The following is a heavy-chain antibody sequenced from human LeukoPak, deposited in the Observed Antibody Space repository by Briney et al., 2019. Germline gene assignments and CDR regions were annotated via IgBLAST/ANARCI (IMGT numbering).Heavy chain of an antibody. Sequence: GGSLRLSCAASGFTVSSNYMSWVRQAPGKGLEWVSVIYSGGSTYYADSVKGRFTISRDNSKNTLYLQMNSLRAEDTAVYYCARDRQNSYYYYGMDVWGQGTTVTVSS. CDR1: GFTVSSNY. V-gene: IGHV3-66*01. CDR3: ARDRQNSYYYYGMDV. J-gene: IGHJ6*02. CDR2: IYSGGST.